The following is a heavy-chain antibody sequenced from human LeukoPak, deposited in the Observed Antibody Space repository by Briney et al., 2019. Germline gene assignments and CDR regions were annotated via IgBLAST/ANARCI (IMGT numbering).Heavy chain of an antibody. V-gene: IGHV4-34*01. CDR3: ARARWDGSGSPHFDY. CDR2: INHSGST. D-gene: IGHD3-10*01. Sequence: PSETLSLTCAVYGGSFSGYYWSWIRQPPGKGLEWIGGINHSGSTNYNPSLKSRVTISVDTSKNQFSLKLSSVTAADTAVYYCARARWDGSGSPHFDYWGQGTLVTVSS. CDR1: GGSFSGYY. J-gene: IGHJ4*02.